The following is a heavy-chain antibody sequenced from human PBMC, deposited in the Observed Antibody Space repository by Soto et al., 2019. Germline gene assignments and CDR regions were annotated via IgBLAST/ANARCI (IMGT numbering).Heavy chain of an antibody. CDR1: GFTFSSYA. V-gene: IGHV3-23*01. Sequence: AGGSLRLSCAASGFTFSSYAMSWVRQAPGKGLEWVSAISGSGGSTYYADSVKGRFTISRDNSKNTLYLQMNSLRAEDTAVYYCAKSSSGWYSRNWFDPWGQGTLVTVSS. CDR3: AKSSSGWYSRNWFDP. J-gene: IGHJ5*02. D-gene: IGHD6-19*01. CDR2: ISGSGGST.